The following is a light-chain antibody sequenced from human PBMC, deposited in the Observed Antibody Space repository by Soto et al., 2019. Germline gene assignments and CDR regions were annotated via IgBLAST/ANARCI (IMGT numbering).Light chain of an antibody. Sequence: QSALTKPASVSGSPGQSITISCTGTSSDVGGYNYVSWYQQHPGRAPKLMIYDVSNRPSGVSNRFSGSKSGNTASLTISGLPAEDEADYYCSSYTSSSTLEVFGGGTKLTVL. CDR3: SSYTSSSTLEV. CDR2: DVS. CDR1: SSDVGGYNY. V-gene: IGLV2-14*01. J-gene: IGLJ2*01.